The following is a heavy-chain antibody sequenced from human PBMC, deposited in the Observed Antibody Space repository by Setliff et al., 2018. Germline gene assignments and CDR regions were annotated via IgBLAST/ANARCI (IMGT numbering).Heavy chain of an antibody. CDR3: ARLGGQLGQTRSNYYYYYYMDV. Sequence: GGSLRLSCAASGFTFNNFAMHWVRQAPGKGLEWVANIKQDGSEKYYVDSVKGRFTISRDNAKNSLYLQMNSLGVEDTAVFYCARLGGQLGQTRSNYYYYYYMDVWGKGTTVTVSS. J-gene: IGHJ6*03. CDR2: IKQDGSEK. CDR1: GFTFNNFA. V-gene: IGHV3-7*01. D-gene: IGHD6-6*01.